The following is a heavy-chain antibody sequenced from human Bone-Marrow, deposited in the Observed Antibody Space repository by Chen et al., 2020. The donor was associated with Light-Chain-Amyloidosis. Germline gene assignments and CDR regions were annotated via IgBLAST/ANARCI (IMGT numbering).Heavy chain of an antibody. D-gene: IGHD1-1*01. CDR3: SRDAVAPGDTDY. J-gene: IGHJ4*02. CDR2: ISACGDSM. Sequence: QLVESGGSLVQPGGSLRLSCDASGFTFTTYGMNWVRQAPGKGLEWVSYISACGDSMYYANSVKGRFTVSRGDARNSLFLQMNSLRAEDTAVYYCSRDAVAPGDTDYWGQGTLVTVSS. V-gene: IGHV3-48*03. CDR1: GFTFTTYG.